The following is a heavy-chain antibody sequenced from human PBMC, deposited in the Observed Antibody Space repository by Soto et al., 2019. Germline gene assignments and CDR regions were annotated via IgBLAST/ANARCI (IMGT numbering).Heavy chain of an antibody. CDR1: GYTFTSYT. Sequence: GASVKVSCKAPGYTFTSYTINWVRQAPGLGLEWMGRVNPILSMSNYAQKFQGRVTMTADKSTSTAYMELRSLRSEDTAFYYCATSYGSGYRAFDYWGQGALVTVSS. CDR3: ATSYGSGYRAFDY. V-gene: IGHV1-69*02. D-gene: IGHD3-10*01. J-gene: IGHJ4*02. CDR2: VNPILSMS.